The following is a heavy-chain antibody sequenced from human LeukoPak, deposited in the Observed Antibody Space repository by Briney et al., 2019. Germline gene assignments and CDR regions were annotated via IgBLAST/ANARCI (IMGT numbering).Heavy chain of an antibody. Sequence: GGSLRLSCAASGFTFSSYWMHWVRQAPGKGLVWVSRINSDGSSTTYADSVKGRFTISRDNAKNTLYLQMNSLRAEDTAVYYCARARYYYDSGSYWGQGTLVTVSS. CDR3: ARARYYYDSGSY. J-gene: IGHJ4*02. CDR1: GFTFSSYW. V-gene: IGHV3-74*01. D-gene: IGHD3-22*01. CDR2: INSDGSST.